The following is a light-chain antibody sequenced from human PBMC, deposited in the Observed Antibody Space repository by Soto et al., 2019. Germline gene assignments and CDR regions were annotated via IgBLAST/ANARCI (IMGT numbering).Light chain of an antibody. CDR1: SSDIGDYDY. CDR2: EVI. Sequence: QSALTQPASVSGSPGQSITISCTGTSSDIGDYDYVSWYQQHPGKAPKLMIYEVINRPSGVSDRLSGSKSGNTASLTISGLHAEDEADYYCSSYTSSSTWVFGGGTKLTVL. V-gene: IGLV2-14*01. J-gene: IGLJ3*02. CDR3: SSYTSSSTWV.